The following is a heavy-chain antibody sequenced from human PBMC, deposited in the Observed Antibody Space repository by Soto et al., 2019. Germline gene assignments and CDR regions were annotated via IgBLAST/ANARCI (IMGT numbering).Heavy chain of an antibody. J-gene: IGHJ6*02. CDR2: ISSSGYI. V-gene: IGHV3-21*01. D-gene: IGHD2-15*01. CDR3: ARDRGYDADDYYYNAMDV. CDR1: GFNFNSYT. Sequence: GGSLRLSCAASGFNFNSYTINWVRQAPGKRLEWLSSISSSGYIFSTDSVRGRFTISRDNAKNSVYLQINSLRAEDTAVYYCARDRGYDADDYYYNAMDVWGQGTTVTVSS.